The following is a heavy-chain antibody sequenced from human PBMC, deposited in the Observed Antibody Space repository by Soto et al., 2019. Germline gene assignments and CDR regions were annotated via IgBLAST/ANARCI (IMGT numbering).Heavy chain of an antibody. J-gene: IGHJ4*02. CDR2: IYTSGST. CDR3: ARACSSNNCYDVFDY. D-gene: IGHD2-2*01. CDR1: GGSISSYY. Sequence: SETLSLTCTVSGGSISSYYWSWIRQPAGKGLEWIGRIYTSGSTNYNPSLKSRVTMSVGTSKNQFSLKLSSVTAADTAVYYCARACSSNNCYDVFDYWGQGTLVTVSS. V-gene: IGHV4-4*07.